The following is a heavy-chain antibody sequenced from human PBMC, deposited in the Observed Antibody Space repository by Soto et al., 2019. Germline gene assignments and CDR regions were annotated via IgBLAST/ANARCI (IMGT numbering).Heavy chain of an antibody. V-gene: IGHV1-2*02. CDR1: GYTFTDYY. J-gene: IGHJ4*02. Sequence: ASVKVSCKASGYTFTDYYMHWVRQAPGQGLEWMGWINPNSGATSYAQRFQGRVTMTRDTSISTAYMELSRLTSDDTAVYYCAREGGDIVQMVYALPWYWGQGTLVTVSA. CDR3: AREGGDIVQMVYALPWY. CDR2: INPNSGAT. D-gene: IGHD2-8*01.